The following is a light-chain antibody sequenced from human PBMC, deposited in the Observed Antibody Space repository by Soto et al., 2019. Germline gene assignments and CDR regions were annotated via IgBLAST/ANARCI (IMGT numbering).Light chain of an antibody. V-gene: IGKV3-15*01. CDR3: HQYDSSGT. J-gene: IGKJ1*01. CDR2: GAS. Sequence: EVVMTQSPATLSVSPGERATLSCGASQSVRSYLAWYQQKPGQAPRLLIHGASTRAPGIPARFSGSGSGTDFTLTISSLQSEDFAVYYCHQYDSSGTFGQGTKVDIK. CDR1: QSVRSY.